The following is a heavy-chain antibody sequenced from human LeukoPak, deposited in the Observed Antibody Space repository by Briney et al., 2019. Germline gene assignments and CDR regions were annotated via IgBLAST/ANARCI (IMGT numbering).Heavy chain of an antibody. J-gene: IGHJ6*03. CDR3: AGSSGSHYYYYMDV. CDR1: GYTLTDYY. Sequence: ASVKVSCKASGYTLTDYYIHWVRQAPGQGLEWMGWINPNSGGTKSAQKFQGRVTMTRDRSISTAYMELSRLRSDDTADYYCAGSSGSHYYYYMDVWGKGTTVSVSS. V-gene: IGHV1-2*02. CDR2: INPNSGGT.